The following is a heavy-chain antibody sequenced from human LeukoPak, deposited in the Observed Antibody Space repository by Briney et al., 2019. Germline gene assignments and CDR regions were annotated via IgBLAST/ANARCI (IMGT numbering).Heavy chain of an antibody. J-gene: IGHJ5*02. Sequence: GASVKVSCKASGYTFSSNGISWMRQAPGQGIEWMGWVSPYNGQTYYAQRLQGRVTMTTDTSTSTAYMELRSLRSDDTAVYYCAREYDSRGGNWFDPWGQGTLVTVSS. CDR2: VSPYNGQT. CDR3: AREYDSRGGNWFDP. CDR1: GYTFSSNG. V-gene: IGHV1-18*01. D-gene: IGHD3-22*01.